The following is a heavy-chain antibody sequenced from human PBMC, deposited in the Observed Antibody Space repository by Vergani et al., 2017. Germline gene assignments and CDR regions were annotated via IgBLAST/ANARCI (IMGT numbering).Heavy chain of an antibody. CDR3: AAVGGSGSYGAFDI. D-gene: IGHD3-10*01. V-gene: IGHV1-58*01. J-gene: IGHJ3*02. CDR1: GFTFTSSA. Sequence: QMQLVQSGPEVKKPGTSVKVSCKASGFTFTSSAVQWVRQARGQRLEWIGWIVVGSGNTNYAQKCQERVTITRDMSTSTAYMELSSLRSEDTAVYYCAAVGGSGSYGAFDIWGQGTMVTGSS. CDR2: IVVGSGNT.